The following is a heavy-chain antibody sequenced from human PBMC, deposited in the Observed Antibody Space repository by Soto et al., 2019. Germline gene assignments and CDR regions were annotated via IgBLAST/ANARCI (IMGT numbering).Heavy chain of an antibody. CDR2: IVGSGGRT. CDR3: AKDPAGMYSSGWSSSIDY. V-gene: IGHV3-23*01. J-gene: IGHJ4*02. D-gene: IGHD6-13*01. CDR1: GFTFNMHA. Sequence: EVQLLESGGGLVQPGGSLRLSCAASGFTFNMHALSWVRQAPGKGLEWVSAIVGSGGRTYYADSVKGRFTISRDNSKNTVFLQMNSLRAEDTAIYYCAKDPAGMYSSGWSSSIDYWGQGALVTVSS.